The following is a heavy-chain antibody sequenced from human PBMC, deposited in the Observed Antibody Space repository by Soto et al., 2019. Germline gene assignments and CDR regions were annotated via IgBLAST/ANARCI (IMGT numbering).Heavy chain of an antibody. J-gene: IGHJ4*02. CDR2: ISTYNGNT. V-gene: IGHV1-18*01. CDR1: GYTFTTYG. CDR3: ARGPSDYYDNSGNYFLDY. Sequence: QVQLVQSGAEVKKPGASVKVSCKASGYTFTTYGMSWVRQAPGQGLDWMGGISTYNGNTKYAERLQGRGTMTTDTTTSTAYMELRSLTSDDTAVYYCARGPSDYYDNSGNYFLDYWGQGTLVTVSS. D-gene: IGHD3-22*01.